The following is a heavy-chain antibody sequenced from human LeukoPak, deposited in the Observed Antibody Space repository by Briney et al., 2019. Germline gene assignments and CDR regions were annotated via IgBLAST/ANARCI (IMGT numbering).Heavy chain of an antibody. CDR1: GFAFSSYA. J-gene: IGHJ4*02. D-gene: IGHD3-22*01. V-gene: IGHV3-23*01. Sequence: TGGSLRLSCAASGFAFSSYAMSWVRQAPGKGLEWVSAISGSGGSIYYADSVKGRFTISRDNSKNTLYLQMNSLRAEDTAVYYCEKDGYDSSGYYTTPFDYWGQGTLVTVSS. CDR3: EKDGYDSSGYYTTPFDY. CDR2: ISGSGGSI.